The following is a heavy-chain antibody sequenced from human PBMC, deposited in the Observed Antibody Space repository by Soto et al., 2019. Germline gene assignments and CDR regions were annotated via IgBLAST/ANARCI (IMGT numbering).Heavy chain of an antibody. CDR3: AKDPHGYSSGWNDY. J-gene: IGHJ4*02. CDR1: GFTFSSSG. Sequence: VQLVESGGGVVQPGRSLRLSCAASGFTFSSSGMHWVRQAPGKGLEWVAVIAYDGSNKYYADSVKGRFTISRDNSKNTLYLEMNSLRGEDTAVYYCAKDPHGYSSGWNDYWGQGTLVTVSS. V-gene: IGHV3-30*18. D-gene: IGHD6-19*01. CDR2: IAYDGSNK.